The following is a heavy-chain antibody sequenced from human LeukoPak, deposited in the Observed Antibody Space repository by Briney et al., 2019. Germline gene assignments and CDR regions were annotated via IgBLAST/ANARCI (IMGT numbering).Heavy chain of an antibody. Sequence: PGRSLRLSCSASEFTFSSYGMHWVRQAPGKGQELVAVISYDGSNKDYTDSVKGRFTISRDNSKNTLYLQMNSLRAEDTAVYYCARDRKKNGYNWDAFDIWGQGTMVTVSS. D-gene: IGHD5-24*01. CDR2: ISYDGSNK. V-gene: IGHV3-30*03. CDR1: EFTFSSYG. CDR3: ARDRKKNGYNWDAFDI. J-gene: IGHJ3*02.